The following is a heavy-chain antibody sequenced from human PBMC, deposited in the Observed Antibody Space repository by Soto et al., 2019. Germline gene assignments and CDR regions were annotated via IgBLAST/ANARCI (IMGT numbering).Heavy chain of an antibody. Sequence: PGGSLRLSCAAAGFTFSSYAMHWVRQAPGKGLKWVAVISYDGSNKYYAESVKGRFTISRDNSKNTLYLQMNSLRAEDTAVYHCARGPSSLTRFDYWGQGTLVTVSS. J-gene: IGHJ4*02. CDR3: ARGPSSLTRFDY. D-gene: IGHD2-2*01. CDR2: ISYDGSNK. CDR1: GFTFSSYA. V-gene: IGHV3-30-3*01.